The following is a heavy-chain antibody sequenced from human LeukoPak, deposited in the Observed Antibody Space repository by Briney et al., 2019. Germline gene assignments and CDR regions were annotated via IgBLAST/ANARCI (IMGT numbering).Heavy chain of an antibody. CDR2: INHSGST. J-gene: IGHJ4*02. Sequence: SSETLSLTCAVYGGPFSGYYWSWIRQPPGKGLEWIGEINHSGSTNYNPSLKSRVTISVDTSKNQFSLKLSSVTAADTAVYYCAIDYYDSKTFDYWGQGTLVTVSS. V-gene: IGHV4-34*01. D-gene: IGHD3-22*01. CDR1: GGPFSGYY. CDR3: AIDYYDSKTFDY.